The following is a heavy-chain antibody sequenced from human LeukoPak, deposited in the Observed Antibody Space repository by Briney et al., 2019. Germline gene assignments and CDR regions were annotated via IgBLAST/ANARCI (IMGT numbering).Heavy chain of an antibody. CDR3: ARETSQKGAHYMDV. D-gene: IGHD3-16*01. CDR2: IYYSGST. V-gene: IGHV4-59*01. J-gene: IGHJ6*03. CDR1: GVSINNYY. Sequence: PSETLSLTCTVSGVSINNYYWTWIRQPPGKGLEWIGYIYYSGSTNYNPSLKSRVTISVDTSKNQFSLKLSSVTAADTAVYYCARETSQKGAHYMDVWGKGTTVTISS.